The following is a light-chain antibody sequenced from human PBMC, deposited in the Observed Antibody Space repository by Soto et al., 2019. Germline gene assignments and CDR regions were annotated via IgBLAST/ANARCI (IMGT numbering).Light chain of an antibody. CDR1: QSVNSN. J-gene: IGKJ2*01. CDR3: QQYNNWPPFT. Sequence: EIVMTQSPATLSVSPGERATLSCRASQSVNSNLAWYQQKPGQAPRLLIYDTSTRATGIPARFDGSGSRTEYTLTISSLQSEDFAVYYCQQYNNWPPFTFGQGTRLETK. V-gene: IGKV3-15*01. CDR2: DTS.